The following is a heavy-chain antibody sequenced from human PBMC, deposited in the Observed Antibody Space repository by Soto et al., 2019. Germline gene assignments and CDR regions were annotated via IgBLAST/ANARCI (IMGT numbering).Heavy chain of an antibody. D-gene: IGHD3-3*02. CDR3: AKDASQTFISSLHQDF. V-gene: IGHV1-2*02. CDR2: MNPNRGGT. CDR1: GYTFTGHY. Sequence: ASVKVSCKASGYTFTGHYMHWVRQVPGQGLEWMGWMNPNRGGTKYAQKFQDRVAMTRDTSINTAYMELSRLTSDDTAIYFCAKDASQTFISSLHQDFWGQGTLVTVS. J-gene: IGHJ1*01.